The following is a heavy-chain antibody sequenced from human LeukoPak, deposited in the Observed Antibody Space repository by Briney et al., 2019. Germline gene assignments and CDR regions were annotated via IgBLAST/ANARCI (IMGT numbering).Heavy chain of an antibody. D-gene: IGHD2-2*01. J-gene: IGHJ4*02. Sequence: GASVKVSCKASGGTFSSYAISWVRQAPGQGLEWMGGIIPIFGTANYAQKFQGRVTITADESTSTAYMELSSLRSEDTAVYYCAREVFPGVVPALYYFDYWGQGTLVTVSS. CDR1: GGTFSSYA. CDR2: IIPIFGTA. V-gene: IGHV1-69*13. CDR3: AREVFPGVVPALYYFDY.